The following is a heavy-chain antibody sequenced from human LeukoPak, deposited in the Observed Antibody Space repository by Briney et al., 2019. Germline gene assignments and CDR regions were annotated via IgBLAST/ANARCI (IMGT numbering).Heavy chain of an antibody. CDR2: ISYDGSTK. Sequence: PGGSLRLSCAASGFTFSSYAMHWVRQAPGKGLEWVAVISYDGSTKYYADSVKGRFTISRDNSKNTLYLQMNSLRAEDTAVYYCARGGSYDYVWGSSFDYWGQGTLVTVSS. V-gene: IGHV3-30*04. CDR1: GFTFSSYA. CDR3: ARGGSYDYVWGSSFDY. D-gene: IGHD3-16*01. J-gene: IGHJ4*02.